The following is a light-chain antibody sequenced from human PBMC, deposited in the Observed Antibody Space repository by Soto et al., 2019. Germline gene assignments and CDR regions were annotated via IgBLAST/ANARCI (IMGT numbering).Light chain of an antibody. CDR2: KAS. CDR1: QSISIW. J-gene: IGKJ1*01. Sequence: DIQMTQSPSTLSASVGERVVITCRASQSISIWLAWYQQRPGKAPNLLIYKASTLQSGVPSRFNGSGSGTEFTLTISTLQPDDFATYYCQQYNLIEFTFGQGTKVEIK. CDR3: QQYNLIEFT. V-gene: IGKV1-5*03.